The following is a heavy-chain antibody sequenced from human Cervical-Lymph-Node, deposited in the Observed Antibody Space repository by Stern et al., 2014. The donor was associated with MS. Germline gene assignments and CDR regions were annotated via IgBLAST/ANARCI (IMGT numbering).Heavy chain of an antibody. J-gene: IGHJ4*02. CDR3: ARDPCSGGSCYDY. CDR1: GGFVTGHY. D-gene: IGHD2-15*01. V-gene: IGHV4-59*02. CDR2: IYYTGST. Sequence: QVQLQESGPGLVKPSETLSLTCTVSGGFVTGHYWHWIRQPPGKGLEWIGYIYYTGSTNYNPSLKSRVTISVDTSKNQFSLKLKSVTAADTATYYCARDPCSGGSCYDYWGQGTLVTVSS.